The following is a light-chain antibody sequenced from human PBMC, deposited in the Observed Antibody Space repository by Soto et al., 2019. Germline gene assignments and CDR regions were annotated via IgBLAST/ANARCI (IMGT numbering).Light chain of an antibody. J-gene: IGLJ2*01. CDR3: AAWDDSLSGLV. Sequence: QSVLTQPPSASGTPGQRVTISCSGSSSNIGSNYVYWYQQFPGTAPKLLIYSNNQRPSGVPDRFSGSKSGTSGSLAISGLRSEDEADYHCAAWDDSLSGLVFGGGTKLTVL. CDR2: SNN. V-gene: IGLV1-47*01. CDR1: SSNIGSNY.